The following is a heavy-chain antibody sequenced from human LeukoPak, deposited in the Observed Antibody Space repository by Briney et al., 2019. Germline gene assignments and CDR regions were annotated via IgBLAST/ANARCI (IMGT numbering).Heavy chain of an antibody. D-gene: IGHD4-17*01. J-gene: IGHJ4*02. CDR1: GFTFSSHW. Sequence: GGSLRLSCAVSGFTFSSHWVSWVRQAPGKGLEWVAYIKEDGSEKYYVDSVKGRFTVSRDNAKNSLYLEMSSLRAEDTAVYYCARDWASVTQASLDYWGQGTLVTVSS. CDR2: IKEDGSEK. V-gene: IGHV3-7*03. CDR3: ARDWASVTQASLDY.